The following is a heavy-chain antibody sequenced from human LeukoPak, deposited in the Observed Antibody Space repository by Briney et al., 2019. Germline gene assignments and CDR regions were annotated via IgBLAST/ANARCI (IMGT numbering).Heavy chain of an antibody. Sequence: PGGSLRLSCAASGFTFDDYAMHWVRQAPGKGLEWVSGISWNSGSIGYADSVKGRFTISRDNAKNSLYLQMNSLRAEDTALYYCAKASVEEDAFDIWGQGTMVTVSS. CDR3: AKASVEEDAFDI. CDR1: GFTFDDYA. V-gene: IGHV3-9*01. J-gene: IGHJ3*02. CDR2: ISWNSGSI.